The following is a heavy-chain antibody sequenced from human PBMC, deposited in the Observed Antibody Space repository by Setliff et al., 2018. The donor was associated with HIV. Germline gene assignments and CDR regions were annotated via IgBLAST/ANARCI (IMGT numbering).Heavy chain of an antibody. CDR1: GGSISSGSYY. CDR3: VRELLGSGGTVPEVNFFDS. CDR2: IYTSGNT. D-gene: IGHD1-26*01. J-gene: IGHJ5*01. V-gene: IGHV4-61*02. Sequence: SETLSLTCTVSGGSISSGSYYWSWIRQPAGKGLEWIGRIYTSGNTNYNPSLKSRVTISADTSKKQFSLKLSSVTAADTAVYYCVRELLGSGGTVPEVNFFDSWGQGTLVTVSS.